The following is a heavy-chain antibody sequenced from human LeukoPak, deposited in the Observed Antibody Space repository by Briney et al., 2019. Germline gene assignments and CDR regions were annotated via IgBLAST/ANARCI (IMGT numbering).Heavy chain of an antibody. CDR3: ARDLPVGDYFDY. CDR1: GHTFSTYA. Sequence: GSLRLSCAASGHTFSTYAMSWVRQAPGKGLEWVSTISGNGGATYYADSVKGRFTLSRDNSENTLYLQMNSLRADDTAVYYCARDLPVGDYFDYWGQGTLVTVSS. D-gene: IGHD2-8*02. CDR2: ISGNGGAT. J-gene: IGHJ4*02. V-gene: IGHV3-23*01.